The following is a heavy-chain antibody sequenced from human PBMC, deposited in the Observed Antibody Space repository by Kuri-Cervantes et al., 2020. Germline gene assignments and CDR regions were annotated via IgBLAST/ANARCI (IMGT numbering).Heavy chain of an antibody. CDR3: ARDWYRRDYMDV. V-gene: IGHV3-11*04. CDR1: GFTFSDYY. J-gene: IGHJ6*03. Sequence: GGSLRLSCAASGFTFSDYYMSWIRQAPGKGLEWVSYISSSGSTIYYADSVKGRFTISRDNSKNTLYLQMNSLRAEDTAVYYCARDWYRRDYMDVWGKGTTVTVSS. CDR2: ISSSGSTI. D-gene: IGHD1-1*01.